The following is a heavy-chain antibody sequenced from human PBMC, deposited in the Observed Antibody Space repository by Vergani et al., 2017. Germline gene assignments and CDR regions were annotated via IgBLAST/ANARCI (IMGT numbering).Heavy chain of an antibody. CDR3: AKVGRSEVAGTFGAFDI. D-gene: IGHD6-19*01. Sequence: EVPLLESGGDLVQPGGSLRLSCAASGFTFIMHAMSWVRQAPGKGLEWFSTLSASDRRTHYADSVKGRFTISRDNSKNTLFLHMNSLRPEDTAVYYCAKVGRSEVAGTFGAFDILGKGTMVTVSS. CDR1: GFTFIMHA. J-gene: IGHJ3*02. V-gene: IGHV3-23*01. CDR2: LSASDRRT.